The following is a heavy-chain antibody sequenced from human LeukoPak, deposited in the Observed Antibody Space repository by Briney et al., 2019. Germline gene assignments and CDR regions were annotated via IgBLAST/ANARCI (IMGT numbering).Heavy chain of an antibody. CDR1: GFTFSSYG. V-gene: IGHV3-74*01. D-gene: IGHD1-26*01. CDR2: INSDGSST. CDR3: ARCPSSGRLFDY. J-gene: IGHJ4*02. Sequence: PGGSLRLSCAASGFTFSSYGMHWVRQAPGKGLVWVSRINSDGSSTSYADSVKGRFTISRDNAKNTLYLQMNSLRAEDTAVYYCARCPSSGRLFDYWGQGTLVTVSS.